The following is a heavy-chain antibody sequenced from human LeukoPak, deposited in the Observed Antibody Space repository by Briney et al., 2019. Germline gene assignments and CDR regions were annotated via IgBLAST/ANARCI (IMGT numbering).Heavy chain of an antibody. CDR2: IYYSGST. D-gene: IGHD1-26*01. Sequence: SETLSLTCTVSGGSISSYYWSWIRQPPGKGLEWIGYIYYSGSTNYDPSLESRVTISVDTSKNQFSLKLSSVTAADTAVYYCARAGQWELRPDYWGQGTLVTVSS. CDR1: GGSISSYY. V-gene: IGHV4-59*01. CDR3: ARAGQWELRPDY. J-gene: IGHJ4*02.